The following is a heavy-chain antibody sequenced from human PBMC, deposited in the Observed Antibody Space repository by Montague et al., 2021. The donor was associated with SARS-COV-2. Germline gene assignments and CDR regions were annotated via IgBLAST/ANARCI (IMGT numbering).Heavy chain of an antibody. CDR2: IYESGNT. D-gene: IGHD6-13*01. CDR1: GGSISSSNYC. V-gene: IGHV4-39*07. J-gene: IGHJ6*02. CDR3: ARVVRQQRVRLSGMDV. Sequence: SETLSLTCTVSGGSISSSNYCWIWIRQPPGKGRDWIMSIYESGNTYYTPSLRIPITISVDTSKNQFSLKLSSVTAADTAVYYCARVVRQQRVRLSGMDVWGQGTTVTVSS.